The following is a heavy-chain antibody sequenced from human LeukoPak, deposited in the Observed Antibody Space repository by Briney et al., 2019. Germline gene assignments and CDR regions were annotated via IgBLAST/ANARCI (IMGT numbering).Heavy chain of an antibody. J-gene: IGHJ4*02. CDR1: GFTFSSYA. CDR3: ARGSGYLETFDY. D-gene: IGHD3-22*01. CDR2: ISGSGGST. V-gene: IGHV3-23*01. Sequence: GGSLRLSCAASGFTFSSYAMSWVRQAPGKGLEWVSAISGSGGSTYYADSVKGRFTISRDNSRNTLYLQMNSLRAEDTAVYYCARGSGYLETFDYWGQGTLITVSS.